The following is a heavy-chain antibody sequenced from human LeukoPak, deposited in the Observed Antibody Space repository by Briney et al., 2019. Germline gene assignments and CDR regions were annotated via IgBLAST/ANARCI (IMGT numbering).Heavy chain of an antibody. CDR1: GFTFGNFW. D-gene: IGHD2-8*02. J-gene: IGHJ4*02. CDR2: MKGDGSHI. V-gene: IGHV3-7*01. Sequence: GSLRLSCAASGFTFGNFWMSWVRQAPGRGLQWVASMKGDGSHIYYVDSVKGRFTISRDNARNSLYLQMNSLRVEDTAVYYCARLFGGVTTYDYWGQGALVTVSS. CDR3: ARLFGGVTTYDY.